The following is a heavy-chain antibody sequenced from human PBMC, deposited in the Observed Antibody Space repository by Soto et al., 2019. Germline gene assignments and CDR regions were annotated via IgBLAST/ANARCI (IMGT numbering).Heavy chain of an antibody. J-gene: IGHJ6*02. V-gene: IGHV4-4*07. Sequence: ASETLSLTCTVSGGSISSYYWSWIRQPAGKGLEWIGRIYTSGSTNYNPSLKSRVTMSVDTSKNQFSLKLSSVTAADTAVYYCARDDVSGSYYGPYYYGMDVWGQGTTVTVSS. CDR1: GGSISSYY. D-gene: IGHD1-26*01. CDR3: ARDDVSGSYYGPYYYGMDV. CDR2: IYTSGST.